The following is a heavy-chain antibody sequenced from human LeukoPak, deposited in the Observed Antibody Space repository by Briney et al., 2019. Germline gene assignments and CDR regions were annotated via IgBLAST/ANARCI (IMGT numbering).Heavy chain of an antibody. J-gene: IGHJ5*02. CDR3: ARVYMATISRRNRFHL. CDR1: GYTFTSYG. V-gene: IGHV1-18*01. D-gene: IGHD5-24*01. Sequence: ASVKVSCKASGYTFTSYGISWVRQAPGQGLEWMGWITAYIGNTNYAQKLQGRVTMTTDTSTSTAYVELRSMRSSNTAVYDCARVYMATISRRNRFHLWDQGPLVPVSA. CDR2: ITAYIGNT.